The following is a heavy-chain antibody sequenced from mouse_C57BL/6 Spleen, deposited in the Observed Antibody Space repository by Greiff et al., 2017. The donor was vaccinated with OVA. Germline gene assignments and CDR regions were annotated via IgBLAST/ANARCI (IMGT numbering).Heavy chain of an antibody. V-gene: IGHV1-76*01. CDR3: AAYYGSSWDFDY. CDR2: IYPGSGNT. CDR1: GYTFTDYY. J-gene: IGHJ2*01. Sequence: QVQLKESGAELVRPGASVKLSCKASGYTFTDYYINWVKQRPGQGLEWIARIYPGSGNTYYNEKFKGKATLTAEKSSSTAYMQLSSLTSEDSAVYFCAAYYGSSWDFDYWGQGTTLTVSS. D-gene: IGHD1-1*01.